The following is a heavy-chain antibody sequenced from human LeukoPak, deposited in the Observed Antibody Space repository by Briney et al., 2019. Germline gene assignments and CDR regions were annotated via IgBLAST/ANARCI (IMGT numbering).Heavy chain of an antibody. CDR2: IYYSGST. V-gene: IGHV4-31*03. Sequence: SETLSLTCTVSGGSISSGGYYWSWVRQHPGKGLEWIGYIYYSGSTYYNPSLQSRVTISVDTSKNQFSLQLSSVTAAATAVYYCARGSILYYYDSSGYESWFDPWGQGTLVTVSS. CDR3: ARGSILYYYDSSGYESWFDP. D-gene: IGHD3-22*01. CDR1: GGSISSGGYY. J-gene: IGHJ5*02.